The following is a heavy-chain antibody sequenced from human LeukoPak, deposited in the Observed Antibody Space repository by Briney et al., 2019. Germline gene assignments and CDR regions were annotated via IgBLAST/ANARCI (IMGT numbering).Heavy chain of an antibody. CDR3: TSVTIDTANMDV. V-gene: IGHV1-2*02. CDR1: GYTFTGYY. CDR2: INPNSGGT. Sequence: ASVKVSCKASGYTFTGYYMHWVRQAPGQGLEWMGWINPNSGGTNYEQKFQGRVTMTRDTSIRTAYMELSRLRSDDTAVYYCTSVTIDTANMDVWGKGTTVTVPS. J-gene: IGHJ6*03. D-gene: IGHD4-11*01.